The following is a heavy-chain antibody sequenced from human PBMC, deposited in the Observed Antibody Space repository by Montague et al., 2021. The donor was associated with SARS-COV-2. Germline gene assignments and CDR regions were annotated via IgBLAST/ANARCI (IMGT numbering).Heavy chain of an antibody. CDR1: GGSISNYY. J-gene: IGHJ6*02. CDR3: ARGGGYYNYGLDV. CDR2: FYYSGNT. V-gene: IGHV4-59*01. Sequence: SETLSLTCTVSGGSISNYYWSWIRQPPGRGLEWIGFFYYSGNTDXSPSLKSRVTISLDTSKNQFSLKVTSVTAADTAVYYCARGGGYYNYGLDVWGPGTTVTVSS. D-gene: IGHD3-22*01.